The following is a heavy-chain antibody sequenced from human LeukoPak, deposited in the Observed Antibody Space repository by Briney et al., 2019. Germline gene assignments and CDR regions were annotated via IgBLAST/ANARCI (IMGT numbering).Heavy chain of an antibody. D-gene: IGHD3-22*01. V-gene: IGHV4-4*07. Sequence: SETLSLSCTVSGGSISSYYWSWIRQPAGKGLEWIGRIYTSGSTNYNPSLKSRVTMSVDTSTNQFSLKLSSVTAADTAVYYCARALYYYDSSGHQRWFDPWGQGTLVTVSS. CDR3: ARALYYYDSSGHQRWFDP. CDR2: IYTSGST. J-gene: IGHJ5*02. CDR1: GGSISSYY.